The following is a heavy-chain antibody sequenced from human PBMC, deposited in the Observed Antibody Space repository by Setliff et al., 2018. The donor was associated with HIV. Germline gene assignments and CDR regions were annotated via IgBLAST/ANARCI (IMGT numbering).Heavy chain of an antibody. CDR3: ARLEELEPFDY. D-gene: IGHD1-1*01. CDR1: GYSFSNYW. Sequence: GESLKISCRGSGYSFSNYWISWVRQMTGKGLEWMGRIDPSDSYTKYSPSFQGHVTISVDKSISTAYLQWSSLKASDTAMYYCARLEELEPFDYWGQGTLVTVSS. V-gene: IGHV5-10-1*01. J-gene: IGHJ4*02. CDR2: IDPSDSYT.